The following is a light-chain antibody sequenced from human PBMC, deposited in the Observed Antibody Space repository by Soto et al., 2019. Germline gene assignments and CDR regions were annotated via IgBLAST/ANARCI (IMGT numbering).Light chain of an antibody. V-gene: IGKV1-5*01. CDR2: DAS. CDR3: QQYNNWPLT. Sequence: DIQMTQSPSTLSASVGDRVTITCRASQIIGSWLAWYQQRPGKAPNLLIYDASSLESGVSSRFSGSGSGTEFTLTISSLQPDDFAVYYCQQYNNWPLTFGQGTRLEIK. J-gene: IGKJ5*01. CDR1: QIIGSW.